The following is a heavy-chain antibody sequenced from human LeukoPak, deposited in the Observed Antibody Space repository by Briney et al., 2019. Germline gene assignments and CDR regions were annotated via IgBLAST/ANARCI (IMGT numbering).Heavy chain of an antibody. D-gene: IGHD3-22*01. Sequence: ASVKASCKASGYTFTGYYMHWVRQAPGQGLEWMGWINPNSGGTNYAQKFRGRVTMTRDTSISTAYMELSRLRSDDTAVYYCARYPRIRYDRRNYYFDYWGQGTLVTVSS. CDR2: INPNSGGT. CDR1: GYTFTGYY. CDR3: ARYPRIRYDRRNYYFDY. V-gene: IGHV1-2*02. J-gene: IGHJ4*02.